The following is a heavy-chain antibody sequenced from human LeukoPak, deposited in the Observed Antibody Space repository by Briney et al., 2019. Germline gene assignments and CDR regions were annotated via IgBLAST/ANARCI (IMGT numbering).Heavy chain of an antibody. J-gene: IGHJ6*03. CDR1: GFTSSSYW. Sequence: GGSLRLSCAASGFTSSSYWMSWVRQAPGKGLEWVANIKQDGGEKYYVDSVKGRFTTSRDNGKNSLYLQMNSLRAEDTAVYYCARAEGDYYHYYFYMDVWGKGTTVTVSS. V-gene: IGHV3-7*01. CDR2: IKQDGGEK. CDR3: ARAEGDYYHYYFYMDV. D-gene: IGHD5-12*01.